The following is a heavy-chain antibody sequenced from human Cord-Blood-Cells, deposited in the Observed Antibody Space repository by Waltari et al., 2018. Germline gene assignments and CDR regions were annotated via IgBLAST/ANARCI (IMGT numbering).Heavy chain of an antibody. V-gene: IGHV3-21*01. CDR3: YSSSYYFDY. D-gene: IGHD6-6*01. Sequence: EVQLVESGGGLVQPGGSLRLSCAAAGFTFSSYRLDWVRQSPGKGLGGVSSISSSSSYIYYADSVKGRFTISRDNAKNALYLQMNSLRAEDTAVYYCYSSSYYFDYWGQETLVTVSS. CDR1: GFTFSSYR. CDR2: ISSSSSYI. J-gene: IGHJ4*02.